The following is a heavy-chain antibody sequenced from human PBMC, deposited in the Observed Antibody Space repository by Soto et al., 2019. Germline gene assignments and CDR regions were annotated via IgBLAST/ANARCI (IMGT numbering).Heavy chain of an antibody. Sequence: QVQLVQSGAEVKKPGSSVKVSCKASGGTFSSYAISWVRQAPGQGLEWMGGIIPIFGTANYAQKFQGRVTITADESTSTAYMELSRLRSEETAVYYGASPPGSSGYSRWAFDIWGQGTMVTGSS. CDR3: ASPPGSSGYSRWAFDI. V-gene: IGHV1-69*01. D-gene: IGHD3-22*01. CDR1: GGTFSSYA. CDR2: IIPIFGTA. J-gene: IGHJ3*02.